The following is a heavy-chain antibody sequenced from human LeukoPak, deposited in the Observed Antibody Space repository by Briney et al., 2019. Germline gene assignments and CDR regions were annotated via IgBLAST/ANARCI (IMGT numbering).Heavy chain of an antibody. CDR2: INHSGST. V-gene: IGHV4-34*01. CDR3: ARNSGMDD. Sequence: SETLSLTCAVYGGSFSGYYWSWIRQPPGKGLEWIGEINHSGSTNYNPSLKSRVTISVDTSKNQFSLKLSSVTAADTAVYYCARNSGMDDWGQGTTVTVSS. J-gene: IGHJ6*02. CDR1: GGSFSGYY.